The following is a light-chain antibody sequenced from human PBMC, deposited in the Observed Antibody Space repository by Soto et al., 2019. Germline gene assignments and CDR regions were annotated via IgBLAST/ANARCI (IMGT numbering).Light chain of an antibody. V-gene: IGKV3-20*01. CDR3: EQYGSPPWT. J-gene: IGKJ1*01. CDR2: GTS. Sequence: EIVLTQSPGTLSLSPGERATLTCRASQSVSNSYLAWYQQKPGQAPRLVIYGTSRRATGIPDRFSGSGSGTDFTLTISRLEPEDFAVYFCEQYGSPPWTFGQGTKV. CDR1: QSVSNSY.